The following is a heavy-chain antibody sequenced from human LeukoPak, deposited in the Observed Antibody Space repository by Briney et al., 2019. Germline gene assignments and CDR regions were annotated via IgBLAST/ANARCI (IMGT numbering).Heavy chain of an antibody. D-gene: IGHD6-19*01. V-gene: IGHV3-43*02. J-gene: IGHJ4*02. Sequence: GGSLRLSCAAPGFIFDNYAIHWVRQAPGKGLEWVSLISGDGGSTFYADSVRGRFTISRDNTGKSLSLQMSNLRSEDTALYYCARESETSGWYDYWGQGTLVTVSS. CDR2: ISGDGGST. CDR1: GFIFDNYA. CDR3: ARESETSGWYDY.